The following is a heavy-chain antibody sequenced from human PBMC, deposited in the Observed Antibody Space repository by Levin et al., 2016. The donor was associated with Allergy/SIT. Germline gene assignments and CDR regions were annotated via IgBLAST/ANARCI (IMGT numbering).Heavy chain of an antibody. CDR2: ISSSSSTI. CDR3: ARPGGSGYYRNAFDI. V-gene: IGHV3-48*02. Sequence: VRQAPGKGLEWVSYISSSSSTIYYADSVKGRFTISRDNAKNSLYLQMNSLRDEDTAVYYCARPGGSGYYRNAFDIWGQGTMVTVSS. J-gene: IGHJ3*02. D-gene: IGHD3-22*01.